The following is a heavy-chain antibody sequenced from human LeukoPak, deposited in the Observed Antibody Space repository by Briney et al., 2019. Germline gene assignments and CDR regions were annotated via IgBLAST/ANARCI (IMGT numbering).Heavy chain of an antibody. CDR1: GFTFSSYS. CDR2: ISSSGSTI. Sequence: PGGSLRLSCAASGFTFSSYSMNWVRQAPGKGLEWVSYISSSGSTIYYADSVKGRFTISRDNAKNSLYLQMNSLRAEDTAVYYCARDTFDGSGSYYKIARFDYWGQGTLVTVSS. J-gene: IGHJ4*02. V-gene: IGHV3-48*04. D-gene: IGHD3-10*01. CDR3: ARDTFDGSGSYYKIARFDY.